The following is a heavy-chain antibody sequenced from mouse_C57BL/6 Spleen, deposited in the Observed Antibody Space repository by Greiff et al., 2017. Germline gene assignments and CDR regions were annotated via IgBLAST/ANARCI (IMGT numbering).Heavy chain of an antibody. CDR3: ARTAQATAWFAD. D-gene: IGHD3-2*02. Sequence: QVQLQQPGAELVKPGASVKLSCKASGYTFTSYWMHWVKQRPGQGLEWIGMIHPNSGSTNYNEKFKSKATLTVDKSSSTAYMQLSSLTSADSAVYYCARTAQATAWFADWGQGTLVTVSA. V-gene: IGHV1-64*01. CDR2: IHPNSGST. J-gene: IGHJ3*01. CDR1: GYTFTSYW.